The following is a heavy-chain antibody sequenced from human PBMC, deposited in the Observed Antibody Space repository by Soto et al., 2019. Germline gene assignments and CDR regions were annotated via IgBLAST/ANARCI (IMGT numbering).Heavy chain of an antibody. J-gene: IGHJ6*03. CDR3: AKSRARGKLYYYYNMDV. D-gene: IGHD6-13*01. CDR1: GDSVSSNSAA. V-gene: IGHV6-1*01. Sequence: SQTLSLTCAISGDSVSSNSAAWNWIRQSPSRGLEWLGRTYYRSKWYNDYAVSVKSRITINPDTSKNQFSLPLNSVTPEDTAVYYCAKSRARGKLYYYYNMDVWGKRTTVSVSS. CDR2: TYYRSKWYN.